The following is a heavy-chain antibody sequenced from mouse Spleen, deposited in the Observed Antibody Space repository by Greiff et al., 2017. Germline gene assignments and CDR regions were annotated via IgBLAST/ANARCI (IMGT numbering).Heavy chain of an antibody. CDR3: ARQLGRGYAMDY. D-gene: IGHD4-1*02. CDR1: GFTFSSYA. V-gene: IGHV5-9*04. CDR2: ISSGGGNT. Sequence: EVKLVESGGGLVKLGGSLKLSCAASGFTFSSYAMSWVRQTPEKRLEWVATISSGGGNTYYPDSVKGRFTISRDNAKNTLYLQMSSLKSEDTAMYYCARQLGRGYAMDYWGQGTSVTVSS. J-gene: IGHJ4*01.